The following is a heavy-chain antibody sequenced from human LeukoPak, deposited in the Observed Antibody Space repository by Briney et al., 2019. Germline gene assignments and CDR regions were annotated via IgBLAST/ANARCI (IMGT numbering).Heavy chain of an antibody. V-gene: IGHV3-30-3*01. D-gene: IGHD4-17*01. CDR2: ISYDVSNQ. CDR3: ATVTKGY. J-gene: IGHJ4*02. Sequence: GRSLRLSCALSGFTLSSYATHWVRQAPGKGLGWVAGISYDVSNQYYADSAKGRFTIARDNSKNTLYVQMNRLRAEDTAVYYCATVTKGYWGQGTLVTVSS. CDR1: GFTLSSYA.